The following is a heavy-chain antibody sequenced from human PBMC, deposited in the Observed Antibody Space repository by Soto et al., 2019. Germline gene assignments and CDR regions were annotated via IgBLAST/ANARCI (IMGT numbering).Heavy chain of an antibody. Sequence: QITLKESGPTLVKPTQTLTLTCTFSGFSLSTSGVGVGWIRQPQGKALEWLALIYWNDDKRYSPSLKSRLTITKDTSKNQVVLTMTNMDPVDTATYYCAHRWWSNWFDPWGQGTLVTVSS. CDR2: IYWNDDK. V-gene: IGHV2-5*01. CDR1: GFSLSTSGVG. CDR3: AHRWWSNWFDP. J-gene: IGHJ5*02. D-gene: IGHD2-15*01.